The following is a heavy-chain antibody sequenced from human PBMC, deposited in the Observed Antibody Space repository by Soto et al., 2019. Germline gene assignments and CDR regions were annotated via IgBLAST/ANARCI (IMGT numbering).Heavy chain of an antibody. CDR2: ISGSGFSI. V-gene: IGHV3-23*01. J-gene: IGHJ1*01. D-gene: IGHD3-3*01. CDR3: AKRRDDSERSLYHA. Sequence: PGGSLRLSCSATGFIFSDYAMTCVRQAPQKGLDLVSVISGSGFSIYYTASVRGRFTISRNNSKNTLYLQMHSLRPEXPDAYYCAKRRDDSERSLYHAWGQRSPVTGSS. CDR1: GFIFSDYA.